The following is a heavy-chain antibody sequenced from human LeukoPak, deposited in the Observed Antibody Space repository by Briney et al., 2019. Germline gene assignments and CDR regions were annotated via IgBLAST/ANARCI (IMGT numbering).Heavy chain of an antibody. D-gene: IGHD3-3*02. CDR2: IYYSGST. CDR1: GGSISSYY. J-gene: IGHJ4*02. Sequence: SETLSLTCTVSGGSISSYYWSWIRQPPGKGLEWIGSIYYSGSTYYNPSLKSRVTISVDTSKNQFSLKLSSVTAADTAVYYCARHRASAFEYFDYWGQGTLVTVSS. CDR3: ARHRASAFEYFDY. V-gene: IGHV4-39*01.